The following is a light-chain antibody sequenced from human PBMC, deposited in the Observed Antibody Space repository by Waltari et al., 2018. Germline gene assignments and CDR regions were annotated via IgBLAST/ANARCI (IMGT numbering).Light chain of an antibody. CDR1: GSNIGAGYA. Sequence: QSVLTQPPSVSGAPGPRVTISCTGRGSNIGAGYAVPWYQQLPRAAPKLLIYGSTSRPLGVPARFFGSTSGTSASLAITGLQAEDEADYYCQSYDTSLSVVFGGGTKLTVL. CDR3: QSYDTSLSVV. J-gene: IGLJ3*02. CDR2: GST. V-gene: IGLV1-40*01.